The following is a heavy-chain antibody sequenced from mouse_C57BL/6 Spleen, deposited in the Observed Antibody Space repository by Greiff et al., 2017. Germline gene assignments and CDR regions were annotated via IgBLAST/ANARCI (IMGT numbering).Heavy chain of an antibody. J-gene: IGHJ2*01. CDR2: IYPRSGNT. V-gene: IGHV1-81*01. D-gene: IGHD4-1*02. CDR1: GYTFTSYG. Sequence: QVQLQQSGAELARPGASVKLSCKASGYTFTSYGISWVKQRTGQGLEWIGEIYPRSGNTYYNEKFKGKATLTADKSSSTAYMELRSLTSQASTFYFCARPTGTNYFDYWGQGTTLTVSS. CDR3: ARPTGTNYFDY.